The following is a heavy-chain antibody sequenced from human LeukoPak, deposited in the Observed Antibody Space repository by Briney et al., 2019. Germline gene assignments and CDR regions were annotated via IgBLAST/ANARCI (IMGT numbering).Heavy chain of an antibody. V-gene: IGHV4-59*01. D-gene: IGHD3-9*01. CDR3: ARDTGDYPYYFDY. Sequence: PSETLSLTCTVSGDSIGRYFWSWIRQSPTKGEEWLGYMHFSGATNYNPSLKSRVTISVDTSKKEFSLKLTSVTAADTAVYFCARDTGDYPYYFDYWGQGILVTVSS. J-gene: IGHJ4*02. CDR1: GDSIGRYF. CDR2: MHFSGAT.